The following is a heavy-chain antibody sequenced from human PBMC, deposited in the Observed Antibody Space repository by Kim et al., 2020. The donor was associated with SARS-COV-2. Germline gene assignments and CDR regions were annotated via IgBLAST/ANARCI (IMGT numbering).Heavy chain of an antibody. CDR2: INPNSGGT. V-gene: IGHV1-2*04. J-gene: IGHJ6*02. CDR1: GYTFTGYY. Sequence: ASVKVSCKASGYTFTGYYMHWVRQAPGQGLEWMGWINPNSGGTNYAQKFQGWVTMTRDTSISTAYMELSRLRSDDTAVYYCARWAGQWLDPNYYYYGMDVWGQGTTVTVSS. CDR3: ARWAGQWLDPNYYYYGMDV. D-gene: IGHD6-19*01.